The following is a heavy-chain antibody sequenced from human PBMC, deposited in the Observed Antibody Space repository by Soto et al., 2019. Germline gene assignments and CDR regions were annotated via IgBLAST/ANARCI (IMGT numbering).Heavy chain of an antibody. D-gene: IGHD2-2*01. Sequence: EVHLLESGGGLVQPGGSLRLSCAASGLTFSNSAMNWVRQAPGKGLQWVSSISGSGGTTYYADSVKGRFTISRDNSKNTLYLQMNSLRAEDTAVYYCAEWRGGDLVVIPAATGFDRWGQGTLVTVSS. CDR3: AEWRGGDLVVIPAATGFDR. J-gene: IGHJ5*02. V-gene: IGHV3-23*01. CDR2: ISGSGGTT. CDR1: GLTFSNSA.